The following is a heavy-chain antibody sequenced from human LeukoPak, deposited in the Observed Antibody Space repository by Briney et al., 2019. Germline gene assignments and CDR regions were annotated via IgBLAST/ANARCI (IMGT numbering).Heavy chain of an antibody. D-gene: IGHD3-22*01. V-gene: IGHV1-69*13. Sequence: SVKVSCKASGGTFSSYAISWVRQAPGQGLEWMGGIIPIFGTANYAQKFQGRVTVTADESTSTAYMELSSLRSEDTAVYYCAREDSGYDAFDIWGQGTMVTVSS. CDR2: IIPIFGTA. CDR3: AREDSGYDAFDI. CDR1: GGTFSSYA. J-gene: IGHJ3*02.